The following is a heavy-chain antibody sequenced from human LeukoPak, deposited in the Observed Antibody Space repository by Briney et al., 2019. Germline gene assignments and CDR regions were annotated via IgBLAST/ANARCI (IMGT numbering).Heavy chain of an antibody. D-gene: IGHD6-6*01. J-gene: IGHJ4*02. CDR2: INPNSGGT. Sequence: ASVKVSCKASGYTFTYYYMHWVRQAPGQGLEWMGWINPNSGGTNFAHKFQGRVAMTRDTSISTAYMELGSLRSDDTAVYYCARARWQLVPYFDSWGQGTLVTVSS. CDR1: GYTFTYYY. CDR3: ARARWQLVPYFDS. V-gene: IGHV1-2*07.